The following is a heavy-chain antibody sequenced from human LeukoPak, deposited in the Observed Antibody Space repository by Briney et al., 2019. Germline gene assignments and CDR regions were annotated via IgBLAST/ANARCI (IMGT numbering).Heavy chain of an antibody. CDR1: GFTFSSYA. CDR2: IISSGSCI. Sequence: GGSLRLSCAASGFTFSSYAMSWVRQAPGKGLAWVSAIISSGSCIYYADSVRGRFTISRDNAKNSLYLQMNSLRAEDTAVYYCAREVWGSYGYFDYWGQGTLVTVSS. CDR3: AREVWGSYGYFDY. D-gene: IGHD3-16*01. V-gene: IGHV3-21*01. J-gene: IGHJ4*02.